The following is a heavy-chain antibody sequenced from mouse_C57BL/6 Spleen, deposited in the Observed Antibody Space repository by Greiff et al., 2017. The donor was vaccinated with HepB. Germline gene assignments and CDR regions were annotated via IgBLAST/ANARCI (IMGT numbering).Heavy chain of an antibody. CDR3: ARGGSSPYYFDY. V-gene: IGHV2-2*01. Sequence: VQLQQSGPGLVQPSQSLSITCTVSGFSLTSYGVHWVRQSPGKGLEWLGVIWSGGSTDYNAAFISRLSISKDNSKSQVFFKMNSLQADDTAIYYCARGGSSPYYFDYWGQGTTLTVSS. CDR1: GFSLTSYG. CDR2: IWSGGST. D-gene: IGHD1-1*01. J-gene: IGHJ2*01.